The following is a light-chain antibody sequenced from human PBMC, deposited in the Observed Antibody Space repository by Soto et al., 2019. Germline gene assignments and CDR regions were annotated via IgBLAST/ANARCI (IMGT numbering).Light chain of an antibody. CDR3: QQRSNWPRLT. V-gene: IGKV3-11*01. J-gene: IGKJ4*01. CDR2: DAS. CDR1: QSVSSY. Sequence: EIVLTQSPATLSLSPGERATLSCRASQSVSSYLAWYQQKPGQAPRLLIYDASNRATGIPARFSGSVSVTDFTLTISSLESEDFAVYYCQQRSNWPRLTFGGGTKVEIK.